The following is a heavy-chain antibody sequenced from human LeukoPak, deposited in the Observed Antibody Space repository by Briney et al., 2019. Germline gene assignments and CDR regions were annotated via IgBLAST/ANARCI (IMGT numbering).Heavy chain of an antibody. CDR3: ARAGVVTVVRGVIKGDWFDP. CDR2: IYHSGST. CDR1: GGSISSGGYS. D-gene: IGHD3-10*01. Sequence: SQTLSLTCAVSGGSISSGGYSWSWIRQPPGKGLEWIGYIYHSGSTYYNPPLKSRVTISVDRSKNQFSLKLSSVTAADAAVYYCARAGVVTVVRGVIKGDWFDPWGQGTLVTVSS. V-gene: IGHV4-30-2*01. J-gene: IGHJ5*02.